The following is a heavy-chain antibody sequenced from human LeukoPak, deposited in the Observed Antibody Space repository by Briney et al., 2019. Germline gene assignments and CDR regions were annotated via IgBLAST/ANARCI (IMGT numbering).Heavy chain of an antibody. CDR2: ISFSVNTK. CDR1: GFTFSSYW. CDR3: ARGAYSSGWAYFDH. D-gene: IGHD6-19*01. Sequence: GGSLRLSCAASGFTFSSYWMHWVRQAPGKGLEWVSYISFSVNTKYYGDSVKGRFTISRDNAKNSLYLHMDSLRAEDTAVYYCARGAYSSGWAYFDHWGQGTLVTVSS. V-gene: IGHV3-48*04. J-gene: IGHJ4*02.